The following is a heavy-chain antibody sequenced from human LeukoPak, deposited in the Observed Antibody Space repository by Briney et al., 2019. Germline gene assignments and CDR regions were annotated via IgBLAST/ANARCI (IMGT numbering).Heavy chain of an antibody. CDR3: ARDFYGNAFDI. D-gene: IGHD2/OR15-2a*01. CDR1: GGSISSSNYY. J-gene: IGHJ3*02. V-gene: IGHV4-61*02. Sequence: SETLSLTCSVSGGSISSSNYYWSWIRQPAGKGLEWIGRIYTSESTNYNPSLKSRVTISVDTSRNQFSLKLNSVTAADTAVYYCARDFYGNAFDIWGQGTMVTVSS. CDR2: IYTSEST.